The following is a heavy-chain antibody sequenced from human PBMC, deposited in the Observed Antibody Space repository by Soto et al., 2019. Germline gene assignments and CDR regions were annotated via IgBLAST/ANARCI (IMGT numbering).Heavy chain of an antibody. Sequence: GASVKVSCKASGGTFSSYAISWVRQAPGQGLEWMGGIIPIFGTANYAQKFQGRVTITADESTSTAYMELSSLRSEDTAMYYCARVAEYSSSSRYFQHWGQGTLVTVSS. D-gene: IGHD6-6*01. J-gene: IGHJ1*01. CDR1: GGTFSSYA. CDR3: ARVAEYSSSSRYFQH. CDR2: IIPIFGTA. V-gene: IGHV1-69*13.